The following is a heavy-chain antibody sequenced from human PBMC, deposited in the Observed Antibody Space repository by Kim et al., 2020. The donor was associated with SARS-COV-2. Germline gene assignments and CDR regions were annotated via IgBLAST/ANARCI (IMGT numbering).Heavy chain of an antibody. CDR1: GFTFSSYG. J-gene: IGHJ4*02. Sequence: GGSLRLSCAASGFTFSSYGMHWVRQAPGKGLEWVAVISYDGSNKYYADSVKGRFTISRDNSKNTLYLQMNSLRAEDTAVYYCARDQVLRPVGYWGQGTLVTVSS. CDR2: ISYDGSNK. CDR3: ARDQVLRPVGY. V-gene: IGHV3-33*05. D-gene: IGHD2-2*01.